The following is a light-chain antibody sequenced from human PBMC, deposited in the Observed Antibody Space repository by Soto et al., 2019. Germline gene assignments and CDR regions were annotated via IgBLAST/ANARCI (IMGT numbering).Light chain of an antibody. CDR2: EVS. CDR3: SSYSSTTTL. V-gene: IGLV2-14*01. Sequence: QSALTQPASVSGSPGQSITISCSGISPDFGVSWYQHFPGKAPKLLIFEVSNRPSGVSTRFSGSKSGNMALLTISGLQSEDEGLYHCSSYSSTTTLFGGGTKLTVL. J-gene: IGLJ2*01. CDR1: SPDFG.